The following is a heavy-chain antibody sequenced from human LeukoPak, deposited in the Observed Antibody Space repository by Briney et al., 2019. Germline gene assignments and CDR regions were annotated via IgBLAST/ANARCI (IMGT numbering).Heavy chain of an antibody. CDR3: ARKDSSSTSWPDY. V-gene: IGHV1-18*01. J-gene: IGHJ4*02. D-gene: IGHD2-2*01. CDR1: GYTFTRYG. Sequence: GASVKVSCKGSGYTFTRYGISWVRQAPGQGLEWMGWISVYNGNTNYAQKLQGRVTMTTDTSTSTAYMELRRLRSDDTAVYYCARKDSSSTSWPDYWGQGTLVTVSS. CDR2: ISVYNGNT.